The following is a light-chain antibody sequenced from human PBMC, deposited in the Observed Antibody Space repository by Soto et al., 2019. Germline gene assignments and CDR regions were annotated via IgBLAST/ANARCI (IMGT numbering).Light chain of an antibody. CDR2: DAS. CDR1: ESVSSY. CDR3: QQRSNWPPLT. J-gene: IGKJ4*01. Sequence: EIVLTQSPETLSLSPGERATLSCRASESVSSYLAWYQQKPGQAPRLLIYDASNRATGIPAMFSGSGSGTDFTLTISSLEPEDFAVYYCQQRSNWPPLTFGGGTKVEIK. V-gene: IGKV3-11*01.